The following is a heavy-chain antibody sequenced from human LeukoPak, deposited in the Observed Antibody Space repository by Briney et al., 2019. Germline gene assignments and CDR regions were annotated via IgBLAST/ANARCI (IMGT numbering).Heavy chain of an antibody. CDR3: ARAHGEVNFDY. V-gene: IGHV4-31*03. J-gene: IGHJ4*02. D-gene: IGHD3-10*01. Sequence: PSQTLPLTCTVSGDTISSGGYYWSWIRQHPGKGLEWIGYIYYSGSTYYNPSLKSRFTISIDTSKNQFSLRLNSATAADTAVYYCARAHGEVNFDYWGQGSLVTVSS. CDR2: IYYSGST. CDR1: GDTISSGGYY.